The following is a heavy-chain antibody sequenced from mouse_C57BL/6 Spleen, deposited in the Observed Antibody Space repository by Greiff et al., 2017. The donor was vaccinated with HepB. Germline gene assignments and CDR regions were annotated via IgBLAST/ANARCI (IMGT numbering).Heavy chain of an antibody. Sequence: EVKLVESGGGLVKPGGSLKLSCAASGFTFSDYGMHWVRQAPEKGLEWVAYISSGSSTIYYADTVKGRFTISRDNAKNTLFLQMTSLRSEDTAMYYCARGRGVPVYYAMDYWGQGTSVTVSS. CDR1: GFTFSDYG. V-gene: IGHV5-17*01. CDR2: ISSGSSTI. CDR3: ARGRGVPVYYAMDY. J-gene: IGHJ4*01.